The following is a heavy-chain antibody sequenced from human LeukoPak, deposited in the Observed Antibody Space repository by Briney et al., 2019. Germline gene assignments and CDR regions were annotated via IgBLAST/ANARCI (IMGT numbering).Heavy chain of an antibody. CDR3: ARTAVSYYYYGMDV. Sequence: SETLSLTCTVSGGSVSSGSYYWSWIRQPPGKGLEWIGYIYYSGSTNYNPSLKSRVTISVDTSKNQFSLKLSSVTAADTAVYYCARTAVSYYYYGMDVWGQGTTVTVSS. CDR1: GGSVSSGSYY. J-gene: IGHJ6*02. D-gene: IGHD6-25*01. V-gene: IGHV4-61*01. CDR2: IYYSGST.